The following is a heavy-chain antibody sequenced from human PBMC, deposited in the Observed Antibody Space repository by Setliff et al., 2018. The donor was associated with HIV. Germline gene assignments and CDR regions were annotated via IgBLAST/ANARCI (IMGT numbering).Heavy chain of an antibody. D-gene: IGHD1-1*01. V-gene: IGHV1-2*02. J-gene: IGHJ4*02. Sequence: RASVKVSCKTSGYIFSAYYVHWLRRAPGQGLEWMGWINYNNGDTKYAERFQGRVTMTRDTSISTVYMDLNRLTSDDTAVYYCALANIVSTARWNHWGRGTLVTVSS. CDR3: ALANIVSTARWNH. CDR1: GYIFSAYY. CDR2: INYNNGDT.